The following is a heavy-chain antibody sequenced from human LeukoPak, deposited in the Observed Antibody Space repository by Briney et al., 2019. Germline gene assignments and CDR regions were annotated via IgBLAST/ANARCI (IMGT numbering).Heavy chain of an antibody. J-gene: IGHJ4*02. D-gene: IGHD3-22*01. CDR2: IIPIFGTA. V-gene: IGHV1-69*01. CDR1: GGTFSSYA. Sequence: SVKASCKASGGTFSSYAISWVRQAPGQGLEWMGGIIPIFGTANYAQKFQGRVTITADESTSTAYMELSSLRSEDTAVYYCARDRYYYDSSGYQAHFDYWGQGTLVTVSS. CDR3: ARDRYYYDSSGYQAHFDY.